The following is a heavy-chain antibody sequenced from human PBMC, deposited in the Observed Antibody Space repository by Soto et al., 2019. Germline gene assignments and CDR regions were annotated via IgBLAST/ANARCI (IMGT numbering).Heavy chain of an antibody. CDR3: ARFDCSGGSCYHYYYYYYGMDV. D-gene: IGHD2-15*01. J-gene: IGHJ6*01. Sequence: ASVKVSCKASGGTFSSYAISWVRQAPGQGLEWMGGIIPILGIANYAQKFQGRVTITADKSTSTAYMELSSLRSEDTAVYYCARFDCSGGSCYHYYYYYYGMDVWGQGTTVTVSS. CDR1: GGTFSSYA. V-gene: IGHV1-69*10. CDR2: IIPILGIA.